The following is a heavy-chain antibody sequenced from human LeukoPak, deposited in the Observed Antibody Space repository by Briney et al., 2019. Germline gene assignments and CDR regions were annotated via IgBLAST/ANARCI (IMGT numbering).Heavy chain of an antibody. CDR1: GGSISSYY. D-gene: IGHD5-24*01. V-gene: IGHV4-34*01. Sequence: PSETLSLTCTVSGGSISSYYWSWIRQPPGKGLEWIGEINHSGSTNYNPSLKSRVTISVDTSKNQFSLKLSSVTAADTAVYYCARRWLQLRAYYYYGMDVWGQGTTVTVSS. CDR3: ARRWLQLRAYYYYGMDV. J-gene: IGHJ6*02. CDR2: INHSGST.